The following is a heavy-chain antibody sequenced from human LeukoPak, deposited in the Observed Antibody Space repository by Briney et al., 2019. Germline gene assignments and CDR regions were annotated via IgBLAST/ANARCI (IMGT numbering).Heavy chain of an antibody. Sequence: GESLKISCKGSGYSFTSYWIGWVRQMPGKGLEWMGIIYPGDSDTRYSPSFQGQVTISADKYISTAYLQWSSLKASDTAMYYCARRAYYYDSSGSDLGAFDIWGQGTMVTVSS. D-gene: IGHD3-22*01. CDR3: ARRAYYYDSSGSDLGAFDI. CDR2: IYPGDSDT. J-gene: IGHJ3*02. V-gene: IGHV5-51*01. CDR1: GYSFTSYW.